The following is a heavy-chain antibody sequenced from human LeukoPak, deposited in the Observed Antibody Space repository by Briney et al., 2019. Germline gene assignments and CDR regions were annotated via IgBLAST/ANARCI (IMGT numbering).Heavy chain of an antibody. J-gene: IGHJ3*02. D-gene: IGHD3-10*01. CDR2: IYHSGST. Sequence: SETLSLTCTVSGYSISSGYYWGWIRQPPGKGLEWIGSIYHSGSTNYNPSLKSRITVSVDTSKNQVSLKLSSVTAADTAVYYCARGSAAYDIWGQGTMVTVSS. CDR1: GYSISSGYY. V-gene: IGHV4-38-2*02. CDR3: ARGSAAYDI.